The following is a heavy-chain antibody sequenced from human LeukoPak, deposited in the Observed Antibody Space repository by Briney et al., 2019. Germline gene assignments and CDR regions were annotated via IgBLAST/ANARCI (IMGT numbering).Heavy chain of an antibody. CDR2: INTDGSST. Sequence: GGSLRLSCAASGFTFSSYAMSWVRQAPGKGLVWVSRINTDGSSTSYADSVKGRFTISRDNAKNTLYLQMNSLRAEDTAVYYCARVPYHGSSPFDYWGQGTLVTVSS. CDR3: ARVPYHGSSPFDY. D-gene: IGHD6-6*01. V-gene: IGHV3-74*01. J-gene: IGHJ4*02. CDR1: GFTFSSYA.